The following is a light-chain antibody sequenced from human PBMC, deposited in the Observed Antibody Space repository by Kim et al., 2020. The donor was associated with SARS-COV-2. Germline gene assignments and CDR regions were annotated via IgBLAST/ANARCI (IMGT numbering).Light chain of an antibody. J-gene: IGLJ2*01. V-gene: IGLV1-40*01. CDR2: GNS. Sequence: QRVTISGTGSSSNIGAGYDVQWYQQLPGTAPKLLIYGNSNRPSGVPDRFSGSRSATSASLAITGLQAEDEADYYCQSYDSRLSCSVFGGGTKLTVL. CDR3: QSYDSRLSCSV. CDR1: SSNIGAGYD.